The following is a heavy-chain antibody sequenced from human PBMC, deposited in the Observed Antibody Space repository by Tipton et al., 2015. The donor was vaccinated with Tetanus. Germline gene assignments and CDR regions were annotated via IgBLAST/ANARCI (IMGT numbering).Heavy chain of an antibody. J-gene: IGHJ4*01. D-gene: IGHD2-21*02. CDR1: GFTLSRYT. CDR2: ISSSSRYI. Sequence: SLRLSCAAAGFTLSRYTLNWVRQAPGKGLEWVSSISSSSRYIYYADSVKGRFTISRDNAKNSLYLQMISLRAEDTAVYSCARGMAXAXXCXGDCYSDYWXXXTLVTVSX. V-gene: IGHV3-21*01. CDR3: ARGMAXAXXCXGDCYSDY.